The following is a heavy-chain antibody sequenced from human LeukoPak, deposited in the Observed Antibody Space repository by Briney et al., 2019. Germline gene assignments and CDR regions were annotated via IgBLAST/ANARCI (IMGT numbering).Heavy chain of an antibody. J-gene: IGHJ6*02. CDR1: GFTFSSYS. V-gene: IGHV3-48*01. CDR3: AKNRGSLISGSYQVVYYYYGMDV. CDR2: ISSSSSTI. Sequence: GGSLRLSCAASGFTFSSYSMNWVRQAPGKGLEWVSYISSSSSTIYYADSVKGRFTISRDNSKNTLYLQMNSLRAEDTAVYYCAKNRGSLISGSYQVVYYYYGMDVWGQGTTVTVSS. D-gene: IGHD1-26*01.